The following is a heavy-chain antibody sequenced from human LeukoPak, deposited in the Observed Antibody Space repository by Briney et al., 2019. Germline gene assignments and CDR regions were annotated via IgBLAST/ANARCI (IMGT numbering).Heavy chain of an antibody. V-gene: IGHV4-30-4*01. CDR3: ARDRGGSYPGWFDP. CDR1: GGSISSGDYY. CDR2: IYYSGST. D-gene: IGHD1-26*01. J-gene: IGHJ5*02. Sequence: SETLSLTCTVSGGSISSGDYYWSWIRQPPGKGLEWIGYIYYSGSTFYTPSLKSRITISVDTSKNQFSLKLSSVTAADTAVYYCARDRGGSYPGWFDPWGQGTLVTVSS.